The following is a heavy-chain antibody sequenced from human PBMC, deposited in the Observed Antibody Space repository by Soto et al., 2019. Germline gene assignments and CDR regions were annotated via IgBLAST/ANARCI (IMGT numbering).Heavy chain of an antibody. Sequence: PSQTLSLTCVISGDSVSTNSSTWNCISQCPSRGLEWLGRTYLRSKWYNEYAVSVKSRIAIRPDTSKNLFSLQLSSVTPEDTAVYFCARAAVAFDAFDLWGQGTVVTVSS. CDR3: ARAAVAFDAFDL. D-gene: IGHD2-15*01. CDR2: TYLRSKWYN. V-gene: IGHV6-1*01. J-gene: IGHJ3*01. CDR1: GDSVSTNSST.